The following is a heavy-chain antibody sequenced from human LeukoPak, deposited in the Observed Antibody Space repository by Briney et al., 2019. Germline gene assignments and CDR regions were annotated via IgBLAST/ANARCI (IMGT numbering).Heavy chain of an antibody. CDR1: GFIFTNAW. D-gene: IGHD3-3*01. V-gene: IGHV3-15*01. Sequence: GGSLRLSCAASGFIFTNAWMSWVRQAPGRGLEWVGRIKSKSDGGTTDYAAPVKGRFTISRDDSKKTLYLQMNSLTTEDTAVYYRVTEGRFTLSFDYWGQGTLVTVSS. CDR3: VTEGRFTLSFDY. J-gene: IGHJ4*02. CDR2: IKSKSDGGTT.